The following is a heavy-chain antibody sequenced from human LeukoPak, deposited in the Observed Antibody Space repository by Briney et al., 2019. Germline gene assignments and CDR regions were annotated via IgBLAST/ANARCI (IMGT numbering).Heavy chain of an antibody. J-gene: IGHJ4*02. V-gene: IGHV4-59*01. CDR2: IYYSGCT. Sequence: SETLSLTCTVSGGSISSYYWSWIRQPPGKGLEWIGYIYYSGCTNYNPSLKSRVTISVDTSKNQFSLKLSSVTAADTAVYYCARGVDDSTRLDYWGQGTLVTVSS. CDR3: ARGVDDSTRLDY. D-gene: IGHD3-22*01. CDR1: GGSISSYY.